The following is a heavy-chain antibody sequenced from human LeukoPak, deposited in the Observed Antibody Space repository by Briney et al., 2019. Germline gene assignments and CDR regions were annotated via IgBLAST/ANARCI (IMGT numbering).Heavy chain of an antibody. CDR2: IYYSGST. CDR3: ARNHTHECYGYYDY. V-gene: IGHV4-39*01. J-gene: IGHJ4*02. CDR1: GVSISSSIYY. D-gene: IGHD5-18*01. Sequence: SETLSLTCTVSGVSISSSIYYWGWLRPPPGKGLEWIGSIYYSGSTHYNPSLKSRVIISVDTSKNQFSLKLSPVTAADTAVYYCARNHTHECYGYYDYWGQGTLITVSS.